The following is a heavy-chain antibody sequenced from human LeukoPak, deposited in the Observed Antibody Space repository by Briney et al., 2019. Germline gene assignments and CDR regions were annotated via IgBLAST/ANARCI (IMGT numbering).Heavy chain of an antibody. CDR2: IYTRGST. Sequence: SKTLSLTCTVSGGSINNYYWSWIRQPAGKGLEWIGRIYTRGSTNYNPSLKSRVTMSVDTSKNQFSLKLSSVPAADTAVYYCARGRYCSADICSGGDAFDIWGQGTMVSVSS. V-gene: IGHV4-4*07. J-gene: IGHJ3*02. D-gene: IGHD2-15*01. CDR3: ARGRYCSADICSGGDAFDI. CDR1: GGSINNYY.